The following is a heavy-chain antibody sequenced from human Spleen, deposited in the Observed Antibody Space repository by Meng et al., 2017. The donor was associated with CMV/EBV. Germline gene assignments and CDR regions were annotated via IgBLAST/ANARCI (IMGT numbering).Heavy chain of an antibody. J-gene: IGHJ4*02. V-gene: IGHV3-23*01. D-gene: IGHD3-16*02. CDR1: SYA. Sequence: SYAMSWVRPPPGKVLEWVSAISGSVGSTYYAASMKGRFTISRDNSKNTLYLQMNSLRAEDTAVYYCASTKGDHYDYVWGSYRQGERWGQGTLVTVSS. CDR3: ASTKGDHYDYVWGSYRQGER. CDR2: ISGSVGST.